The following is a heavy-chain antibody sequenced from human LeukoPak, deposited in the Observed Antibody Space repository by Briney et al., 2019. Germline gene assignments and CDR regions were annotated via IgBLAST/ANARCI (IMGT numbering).Heavy chain of an antibody. Sequence: SETLSLTCAVYGGSFSGYYWSWIRQPPGKGLEWIGEINHSGSTNYNPSLKSRVTISVDTSKNQFSLKLSSVTAADTAVYYCAGSPYEAHPWRWFDPWGQGTLVTVSS. CDR3: AGSPYEAHPWRWFDP. CDR1: GGSFSGYY. CDR2: INHSGST. V-gene: IGHV4-34*01. D-gene: IGHD5-12*01. J-gene: IGHJ5*02.